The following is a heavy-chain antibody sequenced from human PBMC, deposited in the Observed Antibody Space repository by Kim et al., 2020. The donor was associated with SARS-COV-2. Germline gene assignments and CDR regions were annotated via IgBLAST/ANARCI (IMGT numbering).Heavy chain of an antibody. Sequence: ADFVKGRFTISRDNYKNTRFLQMSSLRAEDTALYYCAKDSAASSRLSFFDYWGQGTLVTVSS. D-gene: IGHD6-13*01. J-gene: IGHJ4*02. V-gene: IGHV3-23*01. CDR3: AKDSAASSRLSFFDY.